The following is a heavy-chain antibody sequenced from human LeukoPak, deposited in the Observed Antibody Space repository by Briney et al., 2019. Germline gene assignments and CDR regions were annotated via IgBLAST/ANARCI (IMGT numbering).Heavy chain of an antibody. V-gene: IGHV1-2*02. D-gene: IGHD3-16*01. Sequence: GASVKVSCTASGYTFTGYYMHWVREAPGQGLEWLGWINPNSGGTNYAQIFQGRVTMTRDTSISTAYMELSRLRSDDTAVYYCAREAELGTFDYWGQGTLVTVSS. CDR3: AREAELGTFDY. J-gene: IGHJ4*02. CDR2: INPNSGGT. CDR1: GYTFTGYY.